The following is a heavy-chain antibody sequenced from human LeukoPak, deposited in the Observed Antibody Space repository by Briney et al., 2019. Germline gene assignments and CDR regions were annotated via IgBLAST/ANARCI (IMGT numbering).Heavy chain of an antibody. J-gene: IGHJ4*02. CDR1: GFTVSSNY. V-gene: IGHV3-53*01. CDR2: IYSGGST. D-gene: IGHD1-26*01. CDR3: AKVLYSGSYRGTFDY. Sequence: GGSLRLSCAASGFTVSSNYMSWVRQAPGKGLEWVSVIYSGGSTYYADSVKGRFTISRDNSKNTLYLQMNSLRAEDTAVYYCAKVLYSGSYRGTFDYWGQGTLVTVSS.